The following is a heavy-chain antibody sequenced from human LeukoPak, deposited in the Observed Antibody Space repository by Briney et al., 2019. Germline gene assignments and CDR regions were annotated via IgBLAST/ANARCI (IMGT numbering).Heavy chain of an antibody. CDR2: ISSSSYI. D-gene: IGHD3-16*01. J-gene: IGHJ4*02. Sequence: EGSLRLSCAASGFTSSSYSMNWVRQAPGKGLEWVSSISSSSYIYYADSVKGRFTISRDNAKNSLYLQMNSLRAEDTAVYYCARDDAITFGGVTDWGQGTLVTVSS. V-gene: IGHV3-21*01. CDR3: ARDDAITFGGVTD. CDR1: GFTSSSYS.